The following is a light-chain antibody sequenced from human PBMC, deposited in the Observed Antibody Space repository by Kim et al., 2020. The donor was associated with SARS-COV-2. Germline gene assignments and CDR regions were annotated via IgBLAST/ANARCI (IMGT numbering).Light chain of an antibody. V-gene: IGLV2-14*03. CDR1: SSDVGGYNY. J-gene: IGLJ1*01. CDR3: TSYATSITL. CDR2: DVT. Sequence: QSALTQPASVYGSPGHSITISCSGTSSDVGGYNYVSWYQQHPGKVPKLIIYDVTNRPSGVSNRFSGSKSGNTASLTISGLQAEDEADYYCTSYATSITLFGTGTKVTVL.